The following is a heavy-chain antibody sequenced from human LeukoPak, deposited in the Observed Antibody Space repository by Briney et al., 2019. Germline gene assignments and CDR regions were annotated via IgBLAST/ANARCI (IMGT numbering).Heavy chain of an antibody. CDR3: ARDLVGSGWGYYFDY. V-gene: IGHV3-7*01. Sequence: GGSLRLSCAASGFTFSSYWMSWVCQAPGKGLEWVANIKQDGSEKFYVDSVKGRFTISRNNAKHSLYLQMNSLRAEDTAVYYCARDLVGSGWGYYFDYWGQGTLVTVSS. CDR2: IKQDGSEK. CDR1: GFTFSSYW. J-gene: IGHJ4*02. D-gene: IGHD6-19*01.